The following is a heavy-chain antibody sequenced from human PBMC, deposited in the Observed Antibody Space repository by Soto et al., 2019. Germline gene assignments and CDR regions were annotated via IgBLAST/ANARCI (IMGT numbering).Heavy chain of an antibody. D-gene: IGHD5-18*01. V-gene: IGHV3-23*01. CDR3: AKEGTAEWIHYYYPTDV. CDR1: GFNFSSFA. J-gene: IGHJ6*02. Sequence: EVQLLESGGGLVQPGGSLRLSCAGSGFNFSSFAMTWVRQAPGKGLGGVSTISGSGGSRFYAASVKGRFTLTRDNSKDTVYLQMNSLRVEDTAFYYCAKEGTAEWIHYYYPTDVWGRGTPVTVSS. CDR2: ISGSGGSR.